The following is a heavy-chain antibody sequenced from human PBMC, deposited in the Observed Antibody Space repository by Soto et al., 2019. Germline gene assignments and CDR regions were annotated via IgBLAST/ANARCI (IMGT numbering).Heavy chain of an antibody. D-gene: IGHD3-22*01. V-gene: IGHV3-23*01. CDR3: AKTGYFDSSNYGPIDW. Sequence: PGGSLRLSCAASGFTFSSHAMSWVRQAPGKGLEWVSVISGSGGSTYYADSVKGRFTFSRDNSKNTLSLQMNSLRAEDTAIYYCAKTGYFDSSNYGPIDWWGQGTLVTVSS. CDR1: GFTFSSHA. J-gene: IGHJ4*02. CDR2: ISGSGGST.